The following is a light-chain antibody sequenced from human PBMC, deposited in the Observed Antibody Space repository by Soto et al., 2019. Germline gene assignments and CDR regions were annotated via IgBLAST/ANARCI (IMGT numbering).Light chain of an antibody. CDR1: QSISSY. Sequence: DIQMTQSPASLSASVGDRVTITCRASQSISSYLNWYQQKPGKAPKLLIYGASRLQSGVPSRFSASGSATDFALTITSLQPEDFATYYCHQSYSNPPTFGQGTRLEIK. V-gene: IGKV1-39*01. CDR3: HQSYSNPPT. J-gene: IGKJ5*01. CDR2: GAS.